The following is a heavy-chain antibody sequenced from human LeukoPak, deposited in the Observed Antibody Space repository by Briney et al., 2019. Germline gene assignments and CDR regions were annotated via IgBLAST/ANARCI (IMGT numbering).Heavy chain of an antibody. D-gene: IGHD3-22*01. CDR2: ISYDGSNK. J-gene: IGHJ4*02. V-gene: IGHV3-30*04. Sequence: GGSLRLSCAASGFTFSSYAMHWVRQAPGKGLEWVAVISYDGSNKYYADSVKGQFTISRDNSKNTLYLQMNSLRAEDTAVYYCARAPIVVVTMYYFDYWGQGTLVTVSS. CDR3: ARAPIVVVTMYYFDY. CDR1: GFTFSSYA.